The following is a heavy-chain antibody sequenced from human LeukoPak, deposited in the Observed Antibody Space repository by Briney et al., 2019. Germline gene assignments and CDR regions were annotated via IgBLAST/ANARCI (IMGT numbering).Heavy chain of an antibody. D-gene: IGHD1-26*01. CDR3: ARDGTGGATAGFDY. CDR1: VYTFTNYG. V-gene: IGHV1-18*03. J-gene: IGHJ4*02. Sequence: GASVTVSFTSSVYTFTNYGVTWVRQAPGHGLEWMGWISADNGQTISAQKVQGRITMTTDTSTSTAYMELRSLRSDDMAVYYCARDGTGGATAGFDYGGQGTLVTVSA. CDR2: ISADNGQT.